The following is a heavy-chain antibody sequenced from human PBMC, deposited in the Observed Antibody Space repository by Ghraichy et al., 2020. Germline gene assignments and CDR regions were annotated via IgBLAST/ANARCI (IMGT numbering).Heavy chain of an antibody. V-gene: IGHV3-66*01. J-gene: IGHJ3*02. CDR2: IYSGGST. Sequence: GESLRLSCAASGFTVSSNYMSWVRQAPGKGLEWVSVIYSGGSTYYADSVKGRFTISRDNSKNTLYLQMNSLRAEDTAVYYCARVSDYYDSSGYVGAFDIWGQGTMVTVSS. CDR1: GFTVSSNY. CDR3: ARVSDYYDSSGYVGAFDI. D-gene: IGHD3-22*01.